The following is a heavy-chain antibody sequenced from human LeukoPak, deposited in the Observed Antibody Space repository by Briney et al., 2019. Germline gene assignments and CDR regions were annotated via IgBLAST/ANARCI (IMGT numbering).Heavy chain of an antibody. J-gene: IGHJ6*03. V-gene: IGHV3-74*01. CDR2: INSDGSSA. Sequence: GGSLRLSCAASGFTFSSYWMHWVRQAPGKGLVWVALINSDGSSASYADSVKGRFTISRDNAKNTLYLQMTSLRAEDTAVYYCARATSTWYYYYYTDVWGKGTRVSVFS. CDR1: GFTFSSYW. CDR3: ARATSTWYYYYYTDV.